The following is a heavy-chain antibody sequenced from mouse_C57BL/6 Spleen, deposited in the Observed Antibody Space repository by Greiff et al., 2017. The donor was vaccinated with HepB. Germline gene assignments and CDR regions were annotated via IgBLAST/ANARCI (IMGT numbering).Heavy chain of an antibody. CDR1: GYTFTSYW. CDR3: ASPNYYGPAYFDY. V-gene: IGHV1-64*01. D-gene: IGHD1-1*01. CDR2: IHPNSGST. Sequence: VQLQQPGAELVKPGASVKLSCKASGYTFTSYWMHWVKQRPGQGLEWIGMIHPNSGSTNYNEKFKSKATLTVDKSSSTAYMQLSSLTSEDSAVYYCASPNYYGPAYFDYWGQGPTLPVSS. J-gene: IGHJ2*01.